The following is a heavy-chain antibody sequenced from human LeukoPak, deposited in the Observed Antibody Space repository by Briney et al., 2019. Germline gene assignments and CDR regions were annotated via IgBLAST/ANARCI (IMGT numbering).Heavy chain of an antibody. V-gene: IGHV4-59*12. Sequence: LSETLSLTCTVSGGSISSYYWSWIRQPPGKGLEWIGYIYYSGSTNYNPSLKSRVTISVDTSKNQFSLKLSSVTAADTAVYYCARDRDDYYDSSGYYALDYWGQGTLVTVSS. CDR2: IYYSGST. J-gene: IGHJ4*02. CDR1: GGSISSYY. D-gene: IGHD3-22*01. CDR3: ARDRDDYYDSSGYYALDY.